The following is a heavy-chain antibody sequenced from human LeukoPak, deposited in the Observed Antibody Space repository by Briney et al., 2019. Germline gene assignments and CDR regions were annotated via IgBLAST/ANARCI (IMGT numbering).Heavy chain of an antibody. Sequence: SETLSLTCTVSGGSISSYYWSWIRQPPGKGLEWIGHIYYSGSTNYNPSLKSRVTISVDTSKNQFSLKLSSVTAADTAVYYCARSGDSSGLDAFDIWGQGTMVTVSS. CDR2: IYYSGST. CDR1: GGSISSYY. CDR3: ARSGDSSGLDAFDI. D-gene: IGHD3-22*01. V-gene: IGHV4-59*01. J-gene: IGHJ3*02.